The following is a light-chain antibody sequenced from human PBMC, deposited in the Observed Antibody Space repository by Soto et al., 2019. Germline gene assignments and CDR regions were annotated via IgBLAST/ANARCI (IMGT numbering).Light chain of an antibody. CDR3: QQSGSSLFT. CDR2: AAS. CDR1: QSVSSSY. J-gene: IGKJ3*01. Sequence: EIVLTQSPGTLSLSPGERATLSCRASQSVSSSYLAWYQQKPGQAPRLLIYAASSRATGIPDRFSGSGSGTDFTLTISRLEPEDFAVYYCQQSGSSLFTFGPGTKVDIK. V-gene: IGKV3-20*01.